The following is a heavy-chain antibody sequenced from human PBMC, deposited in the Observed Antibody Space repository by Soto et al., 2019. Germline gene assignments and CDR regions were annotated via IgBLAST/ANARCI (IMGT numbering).Heavy chain of an antibody. CDR1: GGTFSSYT. V-gene: IGHV1-69*08. Sequence: QVQLVQSGAEVKKPGSSVKVSCKASGGTFSSYTISWVRQAPGQGLEWMGRIIPILGIANYAQKFQGRVMITADKSTSTAYMELSSLRSEDTAVYYCARELHRYCSGGSCFYFDYWGQGTLVTVSS. J-gene: IGHJ4*02. CDR2: IIPILGIA. D-gene: IGHD2-15*01. CDR3: ARELHRYCSGGSCFYFDY.